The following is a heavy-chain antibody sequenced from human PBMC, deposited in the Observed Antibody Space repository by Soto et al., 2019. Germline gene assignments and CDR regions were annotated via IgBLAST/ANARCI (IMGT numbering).Heavy chain of an antibody. CDR1: GGSISSGDYY. CDR3: ARAEEVTANYYYGMDA. Sequence: SETLSLTCTVSGGSISSGDYYWSWIRQPPGKGLEWIGYIYYSGSTYYNPSLKSRVTISVDTSKNQFSLKLSSVTSADTAVYYCARAEEVTANYYYGMDAWGQGTTVTVSS. CDR2: IYYSGST. V-gene: IGHV4-30-4*01. D-gene: IGHD2-21*02. J-gene: IGHJ6*02.